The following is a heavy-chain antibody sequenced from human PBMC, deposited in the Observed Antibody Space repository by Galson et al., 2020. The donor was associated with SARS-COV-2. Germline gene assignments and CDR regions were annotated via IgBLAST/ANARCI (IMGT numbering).Heavy chain of an antibody. Sequence: ASVKVSCKASGYTFTGYYMHWVRQAPGQGLEWMGWINPNSGGTNYAQKFQGWVTMTRDTSISTAYMELSRLRSDDTAVYYCARGALCSGGSCYLYAFEIWGQGTMVTVSS. CDR2: INPNSGGT. J-gene: IGHJ3*02. CDR3: ARGALCSGGSCYLYAFEI. CDR1: GYTFTGYY. V-gene: IGHV1-2*04. D-gene: IGHD2-15*01.